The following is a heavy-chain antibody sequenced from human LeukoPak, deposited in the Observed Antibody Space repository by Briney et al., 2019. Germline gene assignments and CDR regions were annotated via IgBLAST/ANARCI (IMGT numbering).Heavy chain of an antibody. Sequence: ASVKASCKASGYTFTSYGISWVRQAPGQGLEWMGWISAYNGNTNYAQKLQGRVTMTTDTSTSTAYMELRSLRSDDTAVYYCARDSPHLYYYDSSGYYHDYWGQGTLVTVSS. CDR1: GYTFTSYG. J-gene: IGHJ4*02. CDR3: ARDSPHLYYYDSSGYYHDY. CDR2: ISAYNGNT. V-gene: IGHV1-18*01. D-gene: IGHD3-22*01.